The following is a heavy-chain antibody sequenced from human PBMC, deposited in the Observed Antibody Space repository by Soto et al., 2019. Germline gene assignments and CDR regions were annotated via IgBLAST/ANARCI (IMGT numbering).Heavy chain of an antibody. Sequence: GESLTSSCKASGYSFTSYWIGLVRQMPGKGLEWMGIIYPGDSDTRYSPSFQGQVTISADKSISTAYLQWSSLKASDTAMYYCARPGAYSRGWEDAFDIWGQGT. V-gene: IGHV5-51*01. CDR3: ARPGAYSRGWEDAFDI. D-gene: IGHD6-19*01. J-gene: IGHJ3*02. CDR2: IYPGDSDT. CDR1: GYSFTSYW.